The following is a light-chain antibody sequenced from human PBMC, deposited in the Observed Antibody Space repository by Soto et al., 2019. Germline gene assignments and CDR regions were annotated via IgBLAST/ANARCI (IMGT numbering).Light chain of an antibody. J-gene: IGLJ1*01. V-gene: IGLV3-21*02. Sequence: SYALTQPPSVSVAPGQTARITWGGNNIGSKSVHWYQQKPGQAPVLVVYDDNDRPSGIPERFSGSNSGNTATLTISRVEAGDEAGYYCQVWDSSSDHYVFGTGTKVTVL. CDR1: NIGSKS. CDR3: QVWDSSSDHYV. CDR2: DDN.